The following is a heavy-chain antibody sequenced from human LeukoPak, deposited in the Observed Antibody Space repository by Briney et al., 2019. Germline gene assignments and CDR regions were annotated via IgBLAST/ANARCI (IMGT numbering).Heavy chain of an antibody. D-gene: IGHD3-16*01. CDR3: ARDQGMITFGGLAFDI. V-gene: IGHV7-4-1*02. CDR2: INTNTGNP. Sequence: ASVKVSRKASGYTFTSYAMNWVRQAPGQGLEWMGWINTNTGNPTYAQGFTGRFVFSLDTSVSTAYLQISSLKAEDTAVYYCARDQGMITFGGLAFDIWGQGTMVTVSS. CDR1: GYTFTSYA. J-gene: IGHJ3*02.